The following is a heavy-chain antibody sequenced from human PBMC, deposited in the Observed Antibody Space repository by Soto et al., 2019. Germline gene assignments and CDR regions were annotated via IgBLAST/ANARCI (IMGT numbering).Heavy chain of an antibody. CDR3: ARVSAPANYYYYGMDV. CDR2: ISYDGSNK. J-gene: IGHJ6*02. Sequence: GGSLRLSCAASGFTFSSYAMHWVRQAPGKGLEWVAVISYDGSNKYYADSVKGRFTISRDNSKNTLYLQMNSLRAEDTAVYYCARVSAPANYYYYGMDVWGQGTTVTVSS. CDR1: GFTFSSYA. V-gene: IGHV3-30-3*01.